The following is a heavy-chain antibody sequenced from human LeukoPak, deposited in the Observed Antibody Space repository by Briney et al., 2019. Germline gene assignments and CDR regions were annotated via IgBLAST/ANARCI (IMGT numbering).Heavy chain of an antibody. CDR2: FSGGST. J-gene: IGHJ4*02. CDR1: GFTFSSNA. V-gene: IGHV3-23*01. CDR3: AKDYYDSSGGFDY. Sequence: PGGSLRLSCAASGFTFSSNAMSWVRQAPGKGLEWVSVFSGGSTYYAASVKGRFTISRDNSKNMVYLQMNSLRAEDTAVYYCAKDYYDSSGGFDYWGQGTLVTVSS. D-gene: IGHD3-22*01.